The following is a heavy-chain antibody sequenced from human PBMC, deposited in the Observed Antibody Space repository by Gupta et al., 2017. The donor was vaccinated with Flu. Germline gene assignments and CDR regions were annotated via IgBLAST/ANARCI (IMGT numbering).Heavy chain of an antibody. CDR2: ISSSGSTI. CDR1: GFTFSSYE. Sequence: EVQLVESGGGLVQPGGSLRLSCADSGFTFSSYEMNWVRQAPGKGLEWFSYISSSGSTIYYADSVKGRFTISRDNAKNSLYLQMNSLRAEDTAVYYCARAVAAAGTVYYYYGMDVWGQGTTVTVSS. J-gene: IGHJ6*02. V-gene: IGHV3-48*03. D-gene: IGHD6-13*01. CDR3: ARAVAAAGTVYYYYGMDV.